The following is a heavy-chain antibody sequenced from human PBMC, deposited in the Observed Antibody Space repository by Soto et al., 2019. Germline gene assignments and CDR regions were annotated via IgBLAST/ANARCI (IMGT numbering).Heavy chain of an antibody. Sequence: QVQLQESGPGLVKPLETLSLTCTVPGGSITSYYWSWVRQPPGKGLEWIGYIYYNGNINYNPSLKSRLTISLDTSKNQFTLRLNSVAAADTAVYHCATGRVYFGSEYWGQGTLVTVSS. CDR2: IYYNGNI. J-gene: IGHJ4*02. CDR1: GGSITSYY. CDR3: ATGRVYFGSEY. D-gene: IGHD3-10*01. V-gene: IGHV4-59*01.